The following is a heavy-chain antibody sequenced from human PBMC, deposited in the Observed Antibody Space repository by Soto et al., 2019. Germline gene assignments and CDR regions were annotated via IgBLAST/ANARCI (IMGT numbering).Heavy chain of an antibody. CDR2: ISSSSDYI. CDR1: EFTFSSYS. CDR3: ARVLLYSSYFDY. D-gene: IGHD6-19*01. Sequence: EVQLVESGGGLVKPGGSLRLSCAASEFTFSSYSMNWVRQAPGKGLEWVSSISSSSDYIYYADSVKGRFTISRDNAKNSLYLQMNSLRAEETAVYYWARVLLYSSYFDYWGQGTLVTVSS. V-gene: IGHV3-21*01. J-gene: IGHJ4*02.